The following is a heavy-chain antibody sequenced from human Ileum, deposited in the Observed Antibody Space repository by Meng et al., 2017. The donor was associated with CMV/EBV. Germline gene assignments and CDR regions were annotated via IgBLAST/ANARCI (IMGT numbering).Heavy chain of an antibody. D-gene: IGHD2-2*01. J-gene: IGHJ6*02. CDR3: ARVCSSTSCSPYYYYGMDV. CDR1: GFTFSSYW. CDR2: INSDGSST. V-gene: IGHV3-74*01. Sequence: GESLKISCAASGFTFSSYWMHWVRQAPGKGLVWVSRINSDGSSTSYADSVKGRFTISRDNAKNTLYLQMNSLRAEDTAVYYCARVCSSTSCSPYYYYGMDVWGQGTTVTVSS.